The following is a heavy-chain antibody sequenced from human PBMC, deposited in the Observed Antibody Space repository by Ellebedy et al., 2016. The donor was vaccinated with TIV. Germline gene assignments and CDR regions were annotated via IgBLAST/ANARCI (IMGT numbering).Heavy chain of an antibody. D-gene: IGHD2-15*01. CDR3: STEGRWYNYFDY. V-gene: IGHV3-21*01. Sequence: GESLKISCAASGFTFNIYSMNWVRQAPGKGLEWVSSITSRSSYIYYADSVKGRFTISRDNAKNSLYLQMNSLRAEDTALYYCSTEGRWYNYFDYWGQGTLVTVSS. CDR1: GFTFNIYS. CDR2: ITSRSSYI. J-gene: IGHJ4*02.